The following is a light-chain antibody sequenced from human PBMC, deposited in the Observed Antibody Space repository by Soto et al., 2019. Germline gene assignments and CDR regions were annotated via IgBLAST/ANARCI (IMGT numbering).Light chain of an antibody. V-gene: IGKV2D-29*02. CDR3: MQSTQLPPT. CDR1: QSLLHITGETF. CDR2: DVS. J-gene: IGKJ5*01. Sequence: DVVMTQTPLSLSVAPGQPASISCKSSQSLLHITGETFLFWYLQKPGQSPQLLIYDVSTRVSGVPDRFSGSGSGTDVTLEISLGETDDVGIYYCMQSTQLPPTCGQGTRLGIE.